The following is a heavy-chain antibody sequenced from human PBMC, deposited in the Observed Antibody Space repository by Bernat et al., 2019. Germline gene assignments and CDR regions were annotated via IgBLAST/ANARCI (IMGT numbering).Heavy chain of an antibody. D-gene: IGHD2-15*01. CDR3: GRGGVVAAVDY. J-gene: IGHJ4*02. CDR1: GFTFTNYF. CDR2: INGDGTTT. Sequence: LVESGGGLVQPGGSLRLSCAASGFTFTNYFMHWVRQAPGKGLVWVSHINGDGTTTDYADSVKGRFTISRDNAKNTLYLQMNSLTVEDTAVYYCGRGGVVAAVDYWGQGTLVSVSS. V-gene: IGHV3-74*01.